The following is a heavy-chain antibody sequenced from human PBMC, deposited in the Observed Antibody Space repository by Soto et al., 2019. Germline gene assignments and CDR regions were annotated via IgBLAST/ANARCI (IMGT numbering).Heavy chain of an antibody. CDR1: GFTFSSYG. D-gene: IGHD2-15*01. CDR3: AKDGGRGLLDYYFDY. V-gene: IGHV3-30*18. CDR2: ISYDGSNK. Sequence: GGSLRLSCAASGFTFSSYGMHWVRQAPGKGLEWVAVISYDGSNKYYADSVKGRFTISRDNSKNTLYLQMNSLRAEDTAVYYCAKDGGRGLLDYYFDYWGQGNLVTGSS. J-gene: IGHJ4*02.